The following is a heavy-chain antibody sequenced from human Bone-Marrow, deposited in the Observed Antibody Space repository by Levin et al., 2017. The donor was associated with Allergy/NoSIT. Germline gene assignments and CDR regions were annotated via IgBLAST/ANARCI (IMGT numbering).Heavy chain of an antibody. CDR1: GGTFDTMT. V-gene: IGHV1-69*02. CDR2: IIPVLGIP. Sequence: SVKVSCKASGGTFDTMTFSWVRQAPGQGLEWMGRIIPVLGIPQYAQRFQGRVTIVADKSTNTAFMELSRLTSEDTALYFCARDGDGGFLRAAMDVWGQGTTIIVSS. J-gene: IGHJ6*02. CDR3: ARDGDGGFLRAAMDV. D-gene: IGHD2-15*01.